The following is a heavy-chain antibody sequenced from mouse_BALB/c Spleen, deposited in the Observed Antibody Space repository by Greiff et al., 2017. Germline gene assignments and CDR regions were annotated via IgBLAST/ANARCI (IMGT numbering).Heavy chain of an antibody. CDR1: GYTFTSYW. D-gene: IGHD1-1*01. Sequence: QVQLQQPGAELVKPGASVKLSCKASGYTFTSYWMHWVKQRPGQGLEWIGEIDPSDSYTNYNQKFKGKATLTVDKSSSTAYMQLSSLTSEDSAVYYCARHGKGYFDVWGAGTTVTVSS. V-gene: IGHV1-69*02. CDR2: IDPSDSYT. J-gene: IGHJ1*01. CDR3: ARHGKGYFDV.